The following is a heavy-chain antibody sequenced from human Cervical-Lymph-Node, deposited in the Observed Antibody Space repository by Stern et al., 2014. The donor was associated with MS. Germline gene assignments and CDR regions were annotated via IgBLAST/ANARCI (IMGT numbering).Heavy chain of an antibody. J-gene: IGHJ4*02. CDR2: ITWNSVSV. V-gene: IGHV3-9*01. CDR1: GFTFVDYS. Sequence: EVQLEESGGGLVKPGRSLRLSCAASGFTFVDYSMHWVRQAPGKGLEWVSGITWNSVSVGYADSVKGRFTISRDNAKNSLYLQMNSLRGDDTALYYCAKGSGGSGYYPVALDYWGQGTLVTVSS. D-gene: IGHD3-3*01. CDR3: AKGSGGSGYYPVALDY.